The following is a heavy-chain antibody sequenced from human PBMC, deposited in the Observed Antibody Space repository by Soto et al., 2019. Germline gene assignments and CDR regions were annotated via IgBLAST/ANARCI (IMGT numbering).Heavy chain of an antibody. J-gene: IGHJ2*01. CDR2: IYYSGST. D-gene: IGHD6-13*01. V-gene: IGHV4-59*01. CDR1: GGSISSYY. Sequence: QVQLQESGPGLVKRSETLSLTCTVSGGSISSYYWSWIRQPPGKGLEWFGYIYYSGSTNYNPSLKIRFTISVDTSKNAFSLKLSSVTAGDTAVYYCARGGSSWPYWYFDLWGRGTLVTVSS. CDR3: ARGGSSWPYWYFDL.